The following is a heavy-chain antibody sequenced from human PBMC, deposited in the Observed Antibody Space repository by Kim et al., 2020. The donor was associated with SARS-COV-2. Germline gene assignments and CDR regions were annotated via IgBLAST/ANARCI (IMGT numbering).Heavy chain of an antibody. CDR2: GSGSRT. V-gene: IGHV3-23*01. Sequence: GSGSRTYYADSVKGRFTISRDNSKNTLYLQMNSLRAEDTAVYYCAKAWDYWGQGTLVTVSS. CDR3: AKAWDY. J-gene: IGHJ4*02.